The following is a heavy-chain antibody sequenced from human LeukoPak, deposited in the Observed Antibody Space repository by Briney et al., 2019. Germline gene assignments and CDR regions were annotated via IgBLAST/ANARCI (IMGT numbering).Heavy chain of an antibody. CDR2: IYYSGST. D-gene: IGHD6-19*01. CDR1: GGSISTYS. Sequence: SETPSLTCTVSGGSISTYSWSWIRQPPGKGLEWIGYIYYSGSTNYNPSLKSRVTISVDTSKNQFSLKLSSVTAADTAVYYCAREAAGDFDYWGQGTLVTVSS. V-gene: IGHV4-59*01. CDR3: AREAAGDFDY. J-gene: IGHJ4*02.